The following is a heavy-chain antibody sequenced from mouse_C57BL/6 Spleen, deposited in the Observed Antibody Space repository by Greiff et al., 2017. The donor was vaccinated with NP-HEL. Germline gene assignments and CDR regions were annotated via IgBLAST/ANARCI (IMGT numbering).Heavy chain of an antibody. CDR2: ISSGGSYT. Sequence: EVQLVESGGDLVKPGGSLKLSCAASGFTFSSYGMSWVRQTPDKRLEWVATISSGGSYTYYPDSVKGRFTISRDNAKNTLYLQMSSLKSEDTAMYYCASSFITTDWWYFDVWGTGTTVTVSS. D-gene: IGHD1-1*01. CDR1: GFTFSSYG. J-gene: IGHJ1*03. V-gene: IGHV5-6*01. CDR3: ASSFITTDWWYFDV.